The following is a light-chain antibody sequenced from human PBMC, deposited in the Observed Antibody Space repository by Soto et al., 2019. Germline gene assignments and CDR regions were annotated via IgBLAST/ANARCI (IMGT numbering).Light chain of an antibody. CDR3: QQSYRTPRT. Sequence: DIQMTQSPSSLSASVGDRVTITCRASQSISTYLNWYQQKPGKAPKLLMHAASSLDRGGPSRFSGSGSGTDFTLTISSLQPEDFATYYCQQSYRTPRTFGQGTKVDIK. J-gene: IGKJ1*01. CDR2: AAS. V-gene: IGKV1-39*01. CDR1: QSISTY.